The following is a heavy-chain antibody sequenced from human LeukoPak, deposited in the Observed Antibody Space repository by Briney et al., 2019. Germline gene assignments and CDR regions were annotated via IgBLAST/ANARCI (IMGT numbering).Heavy chain of an antibody. CDR3: ARVFPGDYTTGFDP. CDR1: GYTFTSYA. D-gene: IGHD4-17*01. Sequence: ASVKVSCKASGYTFTSYAMHWVCQAPGQRLEWMGWINAGNGNTKYSQKFQGRVTITRDTSASTAYMELSNLRSEDTAVYYCARVFPGDYTTGFDPWGQGTLVTVSS. CDR2: INAGNGNT. J-gene: IGHJ5*02. V-gene: IGHV1-3*01.